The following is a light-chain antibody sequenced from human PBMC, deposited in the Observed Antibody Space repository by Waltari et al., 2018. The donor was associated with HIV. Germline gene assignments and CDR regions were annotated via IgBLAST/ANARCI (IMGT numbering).Light chain of an antibody. J-gene: IGKJ4*01. V-gene: IGKV1-5*03. CDR1: RVADKW. CDR3: QQYNSLPT. CDR2: KAS. Sequence: DIRMTQSPSVLPASVVDRVSITCRASRVADKWVAWYQQKPGKAPRLLIHKASTLQNGVPSRFSGRGSGTEFTLTISSLQPDDFATYYCQQYNSLPTFGGGTEV.